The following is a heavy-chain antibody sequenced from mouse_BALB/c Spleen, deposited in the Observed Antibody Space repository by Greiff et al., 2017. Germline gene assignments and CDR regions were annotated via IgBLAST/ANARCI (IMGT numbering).Heavy chain of an antibody. CDR1: GYTFTSYW. V-gene: IGHV1-87*01. Sequence: VKLMESGAELARPGASVKLSCKASGYTFTSYWMQWVKQRPGQGLEWIGAIYPGDGDTRYTQKFKGKATLTADKSSSTAYMQLSSLASEDSAVYYCARRMDYWGQGTSVTVSS. CDR3: ARRMDY. J-gene: IGHJ4*01. CDR2: IYPGDGDT.